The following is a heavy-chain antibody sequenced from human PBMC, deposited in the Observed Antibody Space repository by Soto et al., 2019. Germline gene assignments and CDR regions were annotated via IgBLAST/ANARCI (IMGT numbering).Heavy chain of an antibody. D-gene: IGHD1-1*01. J-gene: IGHJ4*02. CDR3: SRGRYGDY. V-gene: IGHV1-18*01. CDR2: ISAHNGNT. CDR1: GYDFTTYG. Sequence: QVHLVQSGAEVKKSGASVKVSCKGSGYDFTTYGITGVRQAPGQGLEWMAWISAHNGNTDYAQKLQGRVTVTRDTSTSSGYMELRSLKSDDTAVYYCSRGRYGDYWGQGALVTVSS.